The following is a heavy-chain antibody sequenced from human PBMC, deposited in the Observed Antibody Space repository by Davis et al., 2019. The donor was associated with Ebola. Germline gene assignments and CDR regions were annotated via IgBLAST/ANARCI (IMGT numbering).Heavy chain of an antibody. CDR3: AKSPSGWYDY. J-gene: IGHJ4*02. D-gene: IGHD6-19*01. CDR1: GFTFSSYS. CDR2: ISVGDGGT. V-gene: IGHV3-23*01. Sequence: PGGSLRLSCAASGFTFSSYSMNWVRQAPGKGLEWVSTISVGDGGTFYADSVKGRFTISSDNSKNTVFLQMSSLRAEETAVYYCAKSPSGWYDYWGQGTLVNVSS.